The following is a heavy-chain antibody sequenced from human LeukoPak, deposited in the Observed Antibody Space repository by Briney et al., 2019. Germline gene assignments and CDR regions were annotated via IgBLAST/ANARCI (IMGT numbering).Heavy chain of an antibody. CDR1: GYTFTSYG. D-gene: IGHD3-10*01. V-gene: IGHV1-18*01. Sequence: ASVKVSCKASGYTFTSYGISWVRQAPGQGLEWMGWISAYNGNTNYAQKLQGRVTMTTDTSTSTAYMELRSLRSDDTAVYYCARDRVMVRGVIRYYYYMDVWGKGTTVTISS. CDR2: ISAYNGNT. J-gene: IGHJ6*03. CDR3: ARDRVMVRGVIRYYYYMDV.